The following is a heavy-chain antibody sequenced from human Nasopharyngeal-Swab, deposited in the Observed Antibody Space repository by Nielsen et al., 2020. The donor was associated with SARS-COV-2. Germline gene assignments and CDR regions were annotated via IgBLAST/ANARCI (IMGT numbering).Heavy chain of an antibody. CDR1: GGSISSGGYY. Sequence: SETLFLTCTVSGGSISSGGYYWSWIRQHPGKGLEWIGYIYCSGSTYYNPSLKSRVTISVDTSKNQFSLKLSSVTAADTAVYYCASRRITISPWFDPWGQGTLVTVSS. J-gene: IGHJ5*02. D-gene: IGHD3-3*01. CDR3: ASRRITISPWFDP. CDR2: IYCSGST. V-gene: IGHV4-31*03.